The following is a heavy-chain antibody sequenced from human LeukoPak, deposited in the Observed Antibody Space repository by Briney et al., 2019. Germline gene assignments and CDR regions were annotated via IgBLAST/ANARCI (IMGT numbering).Heavy chain of an antibody. CDR3: ARADSGSYFLGY. Sequence: ASVNVSCKASGYTFSNCAMHWVRQAPGQRLEWMGWINADNGDTKYSQKLQGRVTITRNTSASTAYMELSSLKSEDTAVYYCARADSGSYFLGYWGQGTLVTVSS. CDR1: GYTFSNCA. CDR2: INADNGDT. D-gene: IGHD1-26*01. V-gene: IGHV1-3*01. J-gene: IGHJ4*02.